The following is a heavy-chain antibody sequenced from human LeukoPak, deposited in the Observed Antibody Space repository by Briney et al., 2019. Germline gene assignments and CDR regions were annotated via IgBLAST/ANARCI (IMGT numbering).Heavy chain of an antibody. J-gene: IGHJ4*02. CDR2: IRSKAYGGTT. V-gene: IGHV3-49*03. D-gene: IGHD3-10*01. CDR3: TSRGGFGELWDY. Sequence: PGGSLRLSCTASGFTFGDYAMSWFRQAPGKGLEWVGFIRSKAYGGTTEYAASVKGRFTIPRDDSKSIAYLQMNSLKTEDTAVYYCTSRGGFGELWDYWGQGTLVTVSS. CDR1: GFTFGDYA.